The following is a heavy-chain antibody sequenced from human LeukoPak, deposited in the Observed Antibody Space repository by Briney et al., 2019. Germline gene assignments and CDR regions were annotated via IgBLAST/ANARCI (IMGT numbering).Heavy chain of an antibody. J-gene: IGHJ4*02. CDR1: GAYISNYY. D-gene: IGHD1-26*01. CDR2: IHTSGAS. CDR3: ARLGSYHDF. Sequence: PSDTTSLTCPVSGAYISNYYWSWIRQTPEKGLEWMGHIHTSGASRYYPSLESRLTLSIDTSRNHLSLKLTSVTAADTAVYFCARLGSYHDFWGQGALVTVSS. V-gene: IGHV4-4*09.